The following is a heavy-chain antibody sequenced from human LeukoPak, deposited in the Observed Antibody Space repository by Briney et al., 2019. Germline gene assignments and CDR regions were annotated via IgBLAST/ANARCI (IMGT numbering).Heavy chain of an antibody. J-gene: IGHJ4*02. D-gene: IGHD3-3*01. V-gene: IGHV4-59*01. CDR2: IYYSGST. Sequence: PSETLPLTCAVYGGSFSGYYWSWIRQPPGKGLEWIGYIYYSGSTNYNPSLKSRVTISVDTSKNQFSLKLSSVTAADTAVYYCAREDFWSGTIDYWGQGTLVTVSS. CDR3: AREDFWSGTIDY. CDR1: GGSFSGYY.